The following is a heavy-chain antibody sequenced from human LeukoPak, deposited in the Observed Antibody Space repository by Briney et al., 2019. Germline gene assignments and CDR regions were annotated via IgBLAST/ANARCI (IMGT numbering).Heavy chain of an antibody. CDR2: ITATSLHI. CDR1: GVTFSGYS. CDR3: ARDHTMVRGVLDY. V-gene: IGHV3-21*01. Sequence: GGSLRLSCAASGVTFSGYSMNWVRQAPGKGLEWVSAITATSLHIYYADSVKGRFTISRDNSKNTLYLQMNSLRAEDTAVYYCARDHTMVRGVLDYWGQGTLVTVSS. J-gene: IGHJ4*02. D-gene: IGHD3-10*01.